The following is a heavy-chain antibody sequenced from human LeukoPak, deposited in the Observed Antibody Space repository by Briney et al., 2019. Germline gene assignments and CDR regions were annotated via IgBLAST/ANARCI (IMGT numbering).Heavy chain of an antibody. CDR2: IYYSGST. J-gene: IGHJ5*02. CDR1: GGSISSYC. Sequence: PSETLSLTCTVSGGSISSYCWSWIRQPPGKGLEWIGYIYYSGSTNYNPSLKSRVTISVDTSKNQFSLKLSSVTAADTAVYYCARGITIFGVVIRFDPWGQGTLVTVSS. D-gene: IGHD3-3*01. CDR3: ARGITIFGVVIRFDP. V-gene: IGHV4-59*01.